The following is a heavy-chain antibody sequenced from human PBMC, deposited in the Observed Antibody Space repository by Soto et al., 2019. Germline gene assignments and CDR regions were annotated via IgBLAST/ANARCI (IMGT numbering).Heavy chain of an antibody. CDR2: IWYDGSNK. V-gene: IGHV3-33*01. D-gene: IGHD5-18*01. CDR1: GFTFSSYG. Sequence: LRLSCAASGFTFSSYGMHWVRQAPGKGLEWVAVIWYDGSNKYYADSVKGRSTISRDNSKNTLYLQMNSLRAEDTAVYYCARDRVQAAMATFDYWGQGPLVTVSS. J-gene: IGHJ4*02. CDR3: ARDRVQAAMATFDY.